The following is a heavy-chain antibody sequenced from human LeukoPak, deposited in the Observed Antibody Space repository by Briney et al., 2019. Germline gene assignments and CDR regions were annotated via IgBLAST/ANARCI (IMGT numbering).Heavy chain of an antibody. CDR2: SYYSGST. Sequence: SETLSLTCTVSGGSISSSSYYWGWIRQPPGKGLEWIGSSYYSGSTYYNPSLKSRVTISVDTSKNQFSLKLSSVTAADTAVYYCAREQFLGYCTGGVCYKGGAFDIWGQGTMVTVSS. CDR3: AREQFLGYCTGGVCYKGGAFDI. D-gene: IGHD2-8*02. V-gene: IGHV4-39*01. J-gene: IGHJ3*02. CDR1: GGSISSSSYY.